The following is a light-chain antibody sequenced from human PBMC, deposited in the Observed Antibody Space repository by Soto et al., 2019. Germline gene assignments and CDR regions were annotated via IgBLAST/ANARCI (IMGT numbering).Light chain of an antibody. Sequence: QSVLIQPASVSGSPGQSTTMSCTGTSRDVGGSNYVSWYQHHPHRAPKLLIYEVSYRPSGVSSRFSGSKSGNTASLTISGLQAEDEADYYCSSYTSSNTLEVFGVGTKVTVL. CDR2: EVS. CDR1: SRDVGGSNY. V-gene: IGLV2-14*01. CDR3: SSYTSSNTLEV. J-gene: IGLJ1*01.